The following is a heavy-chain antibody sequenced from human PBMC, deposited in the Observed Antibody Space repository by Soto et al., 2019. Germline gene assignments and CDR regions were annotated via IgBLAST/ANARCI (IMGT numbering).Heavy chain of an antibody. Sequence: PGGSLRLSCAASGFNFRTYWMSWVRQAPGKGLEWVANIKEDGSDKYYVDSVKGRLTVSRDNAKNLLYLQLNSLRAEDTAVYYCAREGFSYGPKGAVFDSWGQGTPVTVSS. CDR1: GFNFRTYW. D-gene: IGHD5-18*01. V-gene: IGHV3-7*03. J-gene: IGHJ4*02. CDR2: IKEDGSDK. CDR3: AREGFSYGPKGAVFDS.